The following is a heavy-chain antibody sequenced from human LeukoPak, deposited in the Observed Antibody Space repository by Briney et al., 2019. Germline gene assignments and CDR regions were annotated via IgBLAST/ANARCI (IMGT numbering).Heavy chain of an antibody. CDR2: INPNSGGT. V-gene: IGHV1-2*06. D-gene: IGHD3-3*01. CDR3: ARADFWSGEFDY. J-gene: IGHJ4*02. Sequence: GASVKVSCKASGYTFTGYYMHWVRQAPGQGLEWMGRINPNSGGTNYAQKFQGRVTMTRDTSISTAYMELSRLRSDDTAVYYCARADFWSGEFDYWGQGTPVTVSS. CDR1: GYTFTGYY.